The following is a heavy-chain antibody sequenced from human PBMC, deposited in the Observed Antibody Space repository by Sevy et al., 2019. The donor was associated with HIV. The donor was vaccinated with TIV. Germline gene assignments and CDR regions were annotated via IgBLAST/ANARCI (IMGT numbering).Heavy chain of an antibody. Sequence: GGSLRLSCAASGFTFSRYWMTWVRQAPGKGLEWVANIKQDESEKYYVDAVKGRFTISRDNAKNSMYLQMNSLRADDTPVYYCARAEPVTMLVLFGGLYFGSWGQGTLVTVSS. V-gene: IGHV3-7*01. J-gene: IGHJ4*02. D-gene: IGHD3-22*01. CDR3: ARAEPVTMLVLFGGLYFGS. CDR1: GFTFSRYW. CDR2: IKQDESEK.